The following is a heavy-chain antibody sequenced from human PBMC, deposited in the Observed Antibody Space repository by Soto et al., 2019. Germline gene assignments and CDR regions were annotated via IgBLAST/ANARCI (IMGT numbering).Heavy chain of an antibody. CDR3: ARDYYYDSSGYYYYYWFDP. V-gene: IGHV1-18*01. D-gene: IGHD3-22*01. J-gene: IGHJ5*02. CDR2: ISAYNGNT. Sequence: VASVKVSCKASGYTFTSYGISWVRQAPGQGLEWMGWISAYNGNTNYAQKLQGRVTMTTDTSTSTAYMELRSLRSDDTAVYYCARDYYYDSSGYYYYYWFDPWGQGTLVTVSS. CDR1: GYTFTSYG.